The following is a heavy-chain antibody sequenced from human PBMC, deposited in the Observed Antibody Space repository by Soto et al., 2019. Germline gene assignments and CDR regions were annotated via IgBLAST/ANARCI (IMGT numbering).Heavy chain of an antibody. J-gene: IGHJ6*02. V-gene: IGHV1-46*01. CDR1: GYTFTSYY. CDR2: INPSGGST. CDR3: ARDLWVTAPDYYYGMDV. Sequence: ASVKVSCKASGYTFTSYYMHWVRQAPGQGLEWMGIINPSGGSTSYAQKFQGRVTMTRDTSTSTVYMELSSLRSEDTAVYYCARDLWVTAPDYYYGMDVWGQGTTVTVSS. D-gene: IGHD2-21*02.